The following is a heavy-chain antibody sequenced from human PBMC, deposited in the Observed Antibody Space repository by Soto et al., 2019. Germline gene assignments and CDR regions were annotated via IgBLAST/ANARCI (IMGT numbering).Heavy chain of an antibody. D-gene: IGHD3-16*01. CDR3: ARRAHMSRRGETFSYYYYGMDV. CDR2: IDPIDSYT. V-gene: IGHV5-10-1*01. J-gene: IGHJ6*02. Sequence: EVQLVQSGAEVKKPGESLRISCKGSGYSSTSYWISWVRQMPGKGLEWMGRIDPIDSYTNYSPSFQGHVTISADKSISTAYLQWSSLKASDTAMYYCARRAHMSRRGETFSYYYYGMDVWGQGTTVTVSS. CDR1: GYSSTSYW.